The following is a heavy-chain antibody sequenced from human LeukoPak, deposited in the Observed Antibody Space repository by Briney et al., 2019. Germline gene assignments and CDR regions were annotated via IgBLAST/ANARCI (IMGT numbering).Heavy chain of an antibody. CDR2: ISTSSSYI. CDR3: ARAAWDSSSWVYQYYYYMDV. V-gene: IGHV3-21*01. CDR1: GFTLSRYN. D-gene: IGHD6-13*01. J-gene: IGHJ6*03. Sequence: GGSLRLSCAASGFTLSRYNMNWVRQAPGKGLEWVSSISTSSSYIYYADSLKGRLTISRDNARKSVYLQMNSLRAEDTAVYYCARAAWDSSSWVYQYYYYMDVWGKGTTVTVSS.